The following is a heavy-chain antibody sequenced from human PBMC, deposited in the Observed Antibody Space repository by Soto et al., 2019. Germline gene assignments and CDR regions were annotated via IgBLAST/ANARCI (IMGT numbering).Heavy chain of an antibody. D-gene: IGHD3-16*01. CDR1: GISVSRNY. J-gene: IGHJ4*02. CDR2: IYSGGST. V-gene: IGHV3-66*01. CDR3: AGGNNVEERD. Sequence: EVQLVESGGGLVQPGGSLRLSCAASGISVSRNYMSWVRQAPGKGLEWVSLIYSGGSTDYADSVKGRFSISRDNSKNPVYLQMNSLRVDDTAVYYCAGGNNVEERDWGQGTLVTVSS.